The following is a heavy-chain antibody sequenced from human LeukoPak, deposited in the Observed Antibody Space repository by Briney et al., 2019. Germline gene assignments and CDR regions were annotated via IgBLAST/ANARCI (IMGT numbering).Heavy chain of an antibody. V-gene: IGHV4-34*01. D-gene: IGHD4-17*01. Sequence: SETLSLTCAVYGGSFSGYYWSWTRQPPGKGLEWIGEINHSGSTNYNPSLKSRVTVSVDTSKNQFSLKLSSVTAADTAVYYCARGYGVGDYWGQGTLVTVSS. J-gene: IGHJ4*02. CDR1: GGSFSGYY. CDR3: ARGYGVGDY. CDR2: INHSGST.